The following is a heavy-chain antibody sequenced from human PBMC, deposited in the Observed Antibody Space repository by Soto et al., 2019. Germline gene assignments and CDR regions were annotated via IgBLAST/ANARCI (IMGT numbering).Heavy chain of an antibody. J-gene: IGHJ1*01. D-gene: IGHD3-16*01. CDR3: AKEIYMITFVAVMTY. CDR2: SSGSDGST. CDR1: RNFA. V-gene: IGHV3-23*01. Sequence: RNFARRRISKKTSKGLEWVSASSGSDGSTYYADSVKGRFTISRDNSKNTLYLQMNSLRAEDTAVYFCAKEIYMITFVAVMTYRGKGTPVPV.